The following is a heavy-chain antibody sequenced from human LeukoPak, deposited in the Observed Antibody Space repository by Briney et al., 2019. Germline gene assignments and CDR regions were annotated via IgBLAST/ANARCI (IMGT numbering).Heavy chain of an antibody. D-gene: IGHD5-24*01. J-gene: IGHJ5*02. Sequence: AGGSLRLSCAASGFTFSTYAMHWVRQAPGKGLEYVSAISSKGGSTYYANSVKGRFTISRDNSKNTLYLQMGSLRAEDTAVYYCARDRRWLQSWGQGTLVTVSS. V-gene: IGHV3-64*01. CDR1: GFTFSTYA. CDR3: ARDRRWLQS. CDR2: ISSKGGST.